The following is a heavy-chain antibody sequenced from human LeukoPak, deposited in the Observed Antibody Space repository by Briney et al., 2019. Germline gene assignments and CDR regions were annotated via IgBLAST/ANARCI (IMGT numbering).Heavy chain of an antibody. V-gene: IGHV3-30*04. Sequence: PGRSLRLSCAASGFTFSTYTMHWVRQAPGKGLQWVALISYDGSNRYYTDSVEGRFTISRDNSKNTLYLQMNSLRAEDTAVYYCAREGGSYYFDYWGQGTLVTVSS. J-gene: IGHJ4*02. CDR2: ISYDGSNR. CDR1: GFTFSTYT. CDR3: AREGGSYYFDY. D-gene: IGHD1-26*01.